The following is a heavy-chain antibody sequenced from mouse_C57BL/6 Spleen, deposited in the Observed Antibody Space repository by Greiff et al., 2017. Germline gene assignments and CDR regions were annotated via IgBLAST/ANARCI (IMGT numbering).Heavy chain of an antibody. CDR2: IYPGSGST. CDR1: GYTFTSYW. Sequence: QVQLQQPGAELVKPGASVKMSCKASGYTFTSYWITWVKQRPGQGLEWIGDIYPGSGSTNYNEKFKSKATLTVDTSSSTAYMQLSSLTSEDSAVYYCARSYDYDPAIDYWGQGTSVTVSS. D-gene: IGHD2-4*01. CDR3: ARSYDYDPAIDY. V-gene: IGHV1-55*01. J-gene: IGHJ4*01.